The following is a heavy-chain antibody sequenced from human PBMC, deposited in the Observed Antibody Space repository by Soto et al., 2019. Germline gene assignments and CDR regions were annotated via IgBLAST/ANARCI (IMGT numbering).Heavy chain of an antibody. CDR2: NSAYNGNT. V-gene: IGHV1-18*01. CDR3: AREIEVLLGFGPPKIDY. CDR1: GYTFTSYG. Sequence: QVQLVQSGAEVKKPGASVKVSCKASGYTFTSYGISWVRQAPGQGLEWMGWNSAYNGNTNYAQKLQGRVTMTTDTSXSXHYMELRRLRSDDTSVYYCAREIEVLLGFGPPKIDYWGQGPLVTVSS. D-gene: IGHD3-10*01. J-gene: IGHJ4*02.